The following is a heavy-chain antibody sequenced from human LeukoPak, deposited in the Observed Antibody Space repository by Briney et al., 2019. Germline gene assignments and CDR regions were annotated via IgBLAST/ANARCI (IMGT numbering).Heavy chain of an antibody. CDR2: IYYSGST. CDR1: GGSISSYY. J-gene: IGHJ5*02. V-gene: IGHV4-59*01. Sequence: PSETLSLTCTVSGGSISSYYWSWLRQPPGKGLEWIGYIYYSGSTNYNPSLKSRVTISVDTSKNQFSLKLSSVTAADTAVYYCARRASYYDILTGLWFDPWGQGTLVTVSS. D-gene: IGHD3-9*01. CDR3: ARRASYYDILTGLWFDP.